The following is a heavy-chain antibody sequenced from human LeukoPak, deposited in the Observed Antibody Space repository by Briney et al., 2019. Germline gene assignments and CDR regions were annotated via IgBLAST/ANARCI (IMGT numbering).Heavy chain of an antibody. CDR1: GFILKRYS. CDR3: ARDTHYYGSGSPAFDL. J-gene: IGHJ3*01. Sequence: GGSLRLSREASGFILKRYSMNWVRQARGKGLEWGSYISFSIATIHYADSVKGRFTISRDNAKNSLYLQLNSLRAEDTALYYCARDTHYYGSGSPAFDLWGRGTMVTVSS. V-gene: IGHV3-48*01. CDR2: ISFSIATI. D-gene: IGHD3-10*01.